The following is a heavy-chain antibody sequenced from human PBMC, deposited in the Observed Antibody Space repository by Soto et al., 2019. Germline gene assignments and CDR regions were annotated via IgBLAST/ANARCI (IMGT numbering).Heavy chain of an antibody. CDR1: GYTFTSYA. Sequence: ASVKVSCKASGYTFTSYAMHWVRPAPGQRLEWMGWINAGNGNTKYSQKFQGRVTITRDTSASTAYMELSSLRSEDTAVYYCARVGEYSSRYTPPGYGMDVWGQGTTVTVSS. J-gene: IGHJ6*02. V-gene: IGHV1-3*01. CDR2: INAGNGNT. D-gene: IGHD6-6*01. CDR3: ARVGEYSSRYTPPGYGMDV.